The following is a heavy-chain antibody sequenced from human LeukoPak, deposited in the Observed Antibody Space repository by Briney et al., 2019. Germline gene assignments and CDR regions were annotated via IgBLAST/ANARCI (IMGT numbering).Heavy chain of an antibody. CDR3: ARDRSIASDY. CDR1: GFTLSRFW. CDR2: INSDGSST. D-gene: IGHD6-6*01. J-gene: IGHJ4*02. Sequence: PGGSLRLSCAASGFTLSRFWLHWVRQAPGKGLVWVSRINSDGSSTSYADSVKGRFTISRDNAKNTLYLQMNSLRAEYTAVYYCARDRSIASDYWGQGTLVTVSS. V-gene: IGHV3-74*01.